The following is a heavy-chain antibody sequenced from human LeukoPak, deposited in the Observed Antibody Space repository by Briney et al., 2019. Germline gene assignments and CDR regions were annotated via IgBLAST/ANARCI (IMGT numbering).Heavy chain of an antibody. V-gene: IGHV3-9*01. D-gene: IGHD5-18*01. CDR1: GFTFSSYA. CDR2: ISWNSGSI. CDR3: AKDGSYGADAFDI. J-gene: IGHJ3*02. Sequence: GGSLRLSCAASGFTFSSYAMSWVRRAPGKGLEWVSGISWNSGSIGYADSVKGRFTISRDNAKNSLYLQMNSLRAEDTALYYCAKDGSYGADAFDIWGQGTMVTVSS.